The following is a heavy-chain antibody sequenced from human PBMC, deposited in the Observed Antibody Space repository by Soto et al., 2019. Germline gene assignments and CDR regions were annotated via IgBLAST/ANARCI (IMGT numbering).Heavy chain of an antibody. CDR2: IYHSGST. D-gene: IGHD2-2*01. CDR1: GGSISSSNW. CDR3: ARVRVPAIVDY. Sequence: QVQLQESGPGLVKPSGTLSLTCAVSGGSISSSNWWSWVRQPPGKGLEWIGEIYHSGSTNYNPSLKSRVTMSFDKSPNQVSLKLSSVPAADTAVYYCARVRVPAIVDYWGQGTLVTVSS. J-gene: IGHJ4*02. V-gene: IGHV4-4*02.